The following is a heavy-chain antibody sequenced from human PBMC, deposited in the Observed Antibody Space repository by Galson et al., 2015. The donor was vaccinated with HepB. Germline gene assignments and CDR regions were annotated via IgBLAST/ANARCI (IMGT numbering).Heavy chain of an antibody. CDR1: EFAFGSYA. Sequence: SLRLSCAASEFAFGSYAMTWVRQAPGKGLEWVSAISGSADSTYYADSVKGRFTISRDNSKNTLYLQMNSLRAEDTAVYYCAKESTHIVGTTVAFDIWGQGTMVTVSS. CDR3: AKESTHIVGTTVAFDI. CDR2: ISGSADST. V-gene: IGHV3-23*01. J-gene: IGHJ3*02. D-gene: IGHD1-26*01.